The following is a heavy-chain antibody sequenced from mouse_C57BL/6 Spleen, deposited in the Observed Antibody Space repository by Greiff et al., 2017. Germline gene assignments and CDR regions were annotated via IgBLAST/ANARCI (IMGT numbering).Heavy chain of an antibody. CDR3: ARHGYDGRSYRNYFDY. J-gene: IGHJ2*01. V-gene: IGHV5-6*01. Sequence: EVQLVESGGDLVKPGGSLKLSCAASGFTFSSYGMSWVRQTPDKRLEWVATISSGGSYTYYPDSVKGRFTISRDNAKNTLYLQMSSLKSEDTAMYYCARHGYDGRSYRNYFDYWGQGTTLTVSS. D-gene: IGHD1-1*01. CDR1: GFTFSSYG. CDR2: ISSGGSYT.